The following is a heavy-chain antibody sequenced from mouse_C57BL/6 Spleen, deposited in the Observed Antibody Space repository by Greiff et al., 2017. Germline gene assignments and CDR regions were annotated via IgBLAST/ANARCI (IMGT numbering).Heavy chain of an antibody. D-gene: IGHD4-1*01. J-gene: IGHJ4*01. CDR2: INPSSGYT. V-gene: IGHV1-4*01. CDR3: ARTLPGTDYAMDY. CDR1: GYTFTSYT. Sequence: QVQLQQSGAELARPGASVKMSCKASGYTFTSYTLHWVKQRPGQGLEWIGYINPSSGYTKYNQKFKDKATLTADKSSSTAYMQLSSLTSYDSTVYYCARTLPGTDYAMDYWGQGTSVTVSS.